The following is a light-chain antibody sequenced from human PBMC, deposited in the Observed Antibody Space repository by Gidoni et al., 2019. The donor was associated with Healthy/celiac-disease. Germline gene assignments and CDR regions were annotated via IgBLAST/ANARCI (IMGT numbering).Light chain of an antibody. J-gene: IGLJ1*01. CDR2: GKN. V-gene: IGLV3-19*01. Sequence: SSELTQDPAVSVALGQTVRITCQGDSLRSYYASWYQQKPGQAPVLVIYGKNNRPSGIPDRLSGSSSGNTASLTITGAQAEDEADYYCNSRDSSGNHSYVFGTGTKVTVL. CDR1: SLRSYY. CDR3: NSRDSSGNHSYV.